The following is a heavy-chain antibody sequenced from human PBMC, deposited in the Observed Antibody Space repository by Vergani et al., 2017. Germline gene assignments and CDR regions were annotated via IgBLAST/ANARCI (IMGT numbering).Heavy chain of an antibody. D-gene: IGHD6-19*01. CDR3: ARDSYSSGWYASFDY. J-gene: IGHJ4*02. CDR2: INPNSGGT. V-gene: IGHV1-2*02. CDR1: GYTFTGYY. Sequence: QVQLVQSGAEVKKPGASVKVSCKASGYTFTGYYMHWVRQAPGQGLEWMGWINPNSGGTNYAQKFQGRVTMTRDTSISTAYMELSSVTAADTAVYYCARDSYSSGWYASFDYWGQGTLVTVSS.